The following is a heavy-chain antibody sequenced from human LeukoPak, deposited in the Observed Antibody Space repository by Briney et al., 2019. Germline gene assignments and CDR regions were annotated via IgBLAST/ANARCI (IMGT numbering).Heavy chain of an antibody. CDR3: ARGVGSSESNWFDP. CDR1: GGSISSGNYY. V-gene: IGHV4-61*02. CDR2: IYATGST. D-gene: IGHD1-26*01. J-gene: IGHJ5*02. Sequence: PSETLSLTCTVSGGSISSGNYYWSWIRQPAGKGLEWIGRIYATGSTNYNHSLKSRVTISIAKSKNQFSLKLSSVTAADTAVYYCARGVGSSESNWFDPWGQGTLATVSS.